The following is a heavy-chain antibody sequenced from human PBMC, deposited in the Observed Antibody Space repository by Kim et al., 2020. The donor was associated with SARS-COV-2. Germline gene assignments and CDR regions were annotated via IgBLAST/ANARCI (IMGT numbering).Heavy chain of an antibody. Sequence: ASVKVSCKVSGYTLTELSMHWVRQAPGKGLEWMGGFDPEDGETIYAQKFQGRVTMTEDTSTDTAYMELSSLRSEDTAVYYCATTPLVVVVAATHYYYGMDVWGQGTTVTVSS. D-gene: IGHD2-15*01. V-gene: IGHV1-24*01. CDR2: FDPEDGET. CDR1: GYTLTELS. CDR3: ATTPLVVVVAATHYYYGMDV. J-gene: IGHJ6*02.